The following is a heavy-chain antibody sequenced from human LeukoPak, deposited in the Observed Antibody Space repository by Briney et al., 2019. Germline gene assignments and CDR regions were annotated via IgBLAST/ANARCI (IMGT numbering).Heavy chain of an antibody. CDR2: IYYSGST. Sequence: SETLSLTCTVSGGSVSSGSYYWSWIRQPPGKGLEWIGYIYYSGSTNYDPSLKSRVTISVDTSKNQFSLKLSSVTAADTAVYYCAREEVVIDAFDIWGQGTMVTVSS. D-gene: IGHD3-22*01. J-gene: IGHJ3*02. CDR3: AREEVVIDAFDI. CDR1: GGSVSSGSYY. V-gene: IGHV4-61*01.